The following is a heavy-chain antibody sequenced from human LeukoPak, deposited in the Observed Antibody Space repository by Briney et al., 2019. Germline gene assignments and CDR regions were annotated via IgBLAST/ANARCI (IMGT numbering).Heavy chain of an antibody. D-gene: IGHD6-13*01. CDR2: ISWNSGSI. CDR3: AKDIAAAGARTFDY. J-gene: IGHJ4*02. Sequence: GRSLRLSCGASGFTFDDYAMHWVRQAPGKGLEWVSGISWNSGSIGYADSVKGRFTISRDNAKNSLYLQMNSLRAEDTALYYCAKDIAAAGARTFDYWGQGTLVTVSS. CDR1: GFTFDDYA. V-gene: IGHV3-9*01.